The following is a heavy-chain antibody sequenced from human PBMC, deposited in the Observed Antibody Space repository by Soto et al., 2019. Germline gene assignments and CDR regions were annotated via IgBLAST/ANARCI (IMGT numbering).Heavy chain of an antibody. V-gene: IGHV1-69*13. J-gene: IGHJ6*02. CDR1: GGTFGSNA. D-gene: IGHD4-4*01. Sequence: GASVKVSCKASGGTFGSNAIRWVRQAPGQGLEWMGGIIPIFGTANYAQRLQGRVTITADESSTTAHMELSSLRSEDTAVYYCARVITVTPVGYYGMDVWGQGTTVTVSS. CDR2: IIPIFGTA. CDR3: ARVITVTPVGYYGMDV.